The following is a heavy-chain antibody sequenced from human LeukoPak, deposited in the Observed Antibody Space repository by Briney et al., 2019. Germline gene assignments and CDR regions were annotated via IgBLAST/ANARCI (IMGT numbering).Heavy chain of an antibody. CDR3: ADWYSSSWYFPGWFDP. D-gene: IGHD6-13*01. CDR1: GFTFSSYA. J-gene: IGHJ5*02. V-gene: IGHV3-23*01. CDR2: ISGSGCST. Sequence: GGSLRLFCAASGFTFSSYAMSWVRQAPGKGLEWVSAISGSGCSTYYADSVKGRFTISRDNSKNTLYLQMNSLRAEDTAVYYCADWYSSSWYFPGWFDPWGQGTLVTVSS.